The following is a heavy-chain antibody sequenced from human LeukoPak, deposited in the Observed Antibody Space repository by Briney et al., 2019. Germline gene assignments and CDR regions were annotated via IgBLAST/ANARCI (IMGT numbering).Heavy chain of an antibody. Sequence: SVKVSCKASGGTFSSYAISWVRQASGQGLEWMGRIIPILGIANYAQKFQGRVTITADKSTSTAYMELSSLRSEDTAVYYCARGDVVPAAYYFDYWGQGTLVTVSS. V-gene: IGHV1-69*04. CDR2: IIPILGIA. D-gene: IGHD2-2*01. CDR3: ARGDVVPAAYYFDY. CDR1: GGTFSSYA. J-gene: IGHJ4*02.